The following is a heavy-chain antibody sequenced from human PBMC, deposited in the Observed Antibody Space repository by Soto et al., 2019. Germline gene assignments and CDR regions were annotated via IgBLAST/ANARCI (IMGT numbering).Heavy chain of an antibody. D-gene: IGHD6-19*01. V-gene: IGHV4-59*01. CDR3: ARMSTSAIAVAGPFDY. CDR1: GGSISSYY. CDR2: IYYSGST. J-gene: IGHJ4*02. Sequence: SETLSLTCTVSGGSISSYYWSWIRQPPGKGLEWIGYIYYSGSTNYNPSLKSRVTISVDTSKNQFSLELSSVTAADTAVYYCARMSTSAIAVAGPFDYWGQGTLVTVSS.